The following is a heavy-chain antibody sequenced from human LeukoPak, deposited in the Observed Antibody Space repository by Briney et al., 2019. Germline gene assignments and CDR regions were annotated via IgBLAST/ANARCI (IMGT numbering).Heavy chain of an antibody. CDR1: GSTFGNYY. Sequence: GGSLRLSCAASGSTFGNYYMSWVRQAPGKGLEWVSSINSGSTYTYYTESVKGRFTVSRDNAKNSLFLQMNSLRAEDMAIYYCARSLTTLTYEGYWGQGTLVTVSS. J-gene: IGHJ4*02. CDR3: ARSLTTLTYEGY. V-gene: IGHV3-21*01. CDR2: INSGSTYT. D-gene: IGHD1-1*01.